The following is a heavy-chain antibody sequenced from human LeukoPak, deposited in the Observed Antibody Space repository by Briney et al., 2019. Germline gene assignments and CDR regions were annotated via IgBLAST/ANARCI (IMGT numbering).Heavy chain of an antibody. Sequence: ASVKVSCKASGYTFTSYGISWVRQAPGQGLEWMGWISAYNGNTNYAQKLQGRVTMTTDTSTGTAYMELGSLRSDDTAVYYCARETFFYGSGSYYNWYYYGMDVWGQGTTVTVSS. D-gene: IGHD3-10*01. J-gene: IGHJ6*02. V-gene: IGHV1-18*01. CDR1: GYTFTSYG. CDR2: ISAYNGNT. CDR3: ARETFFYGSGSYYNWYYYGMDV.